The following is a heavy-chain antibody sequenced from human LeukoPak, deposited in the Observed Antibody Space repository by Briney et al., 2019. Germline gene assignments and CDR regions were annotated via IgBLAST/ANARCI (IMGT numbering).Heavy chain of an antibody. D-gene: IGHD3-16*01. J-gene: IGHJ4*02. CDR1: GFTFSSYG. Sequence: GGSLRLSCAPSGFTFSSYGMHWVRQAPGKGLEWVAVISYDGSNKYYADSVKGRFTISRDNSKNTLYLQMNSLRAEDTAVYYCAKDGGGSMDYWGQGTLVTVSS. V-gene: IGHV3-30*18. CDR3: AKDGGGSMDY. CDR2: ISYDGSNK.